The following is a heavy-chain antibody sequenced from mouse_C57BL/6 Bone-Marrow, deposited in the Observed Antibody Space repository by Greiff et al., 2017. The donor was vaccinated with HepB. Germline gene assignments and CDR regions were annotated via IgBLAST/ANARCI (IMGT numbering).Heavy chain of an antibody. CDR3: ARDNGSSYVAMDY. D-gene: IGHD1-1*01. J-gene: IGHJ4*01. Sequence: EVKLMESGPGLVKPSQSLSLTCSVTGYSITSGYYWNWIRQFPGNKLEWMGYISYDGSNNYNPSLKNRISITRDTSKNQFFLKLNSVTTEDTATYYCARDNGSSYVAMDYWGQGTSVTVSS. CDR2: ISYDGSN. CDR1: GYSITSGYY. V-gene: IGHV3-6*01.